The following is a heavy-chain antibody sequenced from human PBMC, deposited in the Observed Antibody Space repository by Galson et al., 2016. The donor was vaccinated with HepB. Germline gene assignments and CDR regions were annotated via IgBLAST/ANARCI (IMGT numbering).Heavy chain of an antibody. V-gene: IGHV4-59*01. Sequence: SETLSLTCSVSGGSISDAYWSWIRQPPGKGLEWIGYIHYTGSTKYIPSLKSRVTISVDTSRNHFSLTLNSVTAADTAVYYCARGRFGGGTNYYGLDVWGQGTTVLVS. CDR1: GGSISDAY. CDR3: ARGRFGGGTNYYGLDV. D-gene: IGHD3-10*01. J-gene: IGHJ6*02. CDR2: IHYTGST.